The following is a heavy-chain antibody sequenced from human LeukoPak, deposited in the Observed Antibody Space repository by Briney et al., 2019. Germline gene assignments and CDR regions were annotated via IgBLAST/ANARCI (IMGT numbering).Heavy chain of an antibody. J-gene: IGHJ4*02. D-gene: IGHD3-22*01. V-gene: IGHV4-30-2*01. CDR2: INHSGST. CDR3: ARASYDSSGYFDY. CDR1: GGSISSGGYY. Sequence: PSQTLSLTCTVSGGSISSGGYYWSWIRQPPGKGLEWIGEINHSGSTNYNPSLKSRVTISVDTSKNQFSLKLSSVTAADTAVYYCARASYDSSGYFDYWGQGTLVTVSS.